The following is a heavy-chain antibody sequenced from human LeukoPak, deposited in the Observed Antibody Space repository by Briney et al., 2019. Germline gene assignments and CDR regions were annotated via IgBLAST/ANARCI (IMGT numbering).Heavy chain of an antibody. V-gene: IGHV1-2*02. Sequence: ASVKVSCKASGYTFTGYYMHWVRQAPGQGLEWMGWTNPNSGGTNYAQKFQGRVTMTRDTSISTAYMELSRLRSDDTAVYYCARDRARFLEWSNNWFDPWGQGTLVTVSS. CDR3: ARDRARFLEWSNNWFDP. J-gene: IGHJ5*02. CDR1: GYTFTGYY. D-gene: IGHD3-3*01. CDR2: TNPNSGGT.